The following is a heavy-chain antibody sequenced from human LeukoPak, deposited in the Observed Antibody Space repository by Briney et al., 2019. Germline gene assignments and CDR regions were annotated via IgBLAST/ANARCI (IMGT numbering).Heavy chain of an antibody. CDR2: IASNNDYR. J-gene: IGHJ3*02. V-gene: IGHV3-21*06. D-gene: IGHD2-15*01. Sequence: GGSLRFSRRGSGFTFSDHAMAWVRQAPGKGLEWVSSIASNNDYRYSADALRGRFTISRDNAKNSLFLQMNSLRPDDTAVYYCARKSLVVGTNAFDIWGQGTMVTVSS. CDR1: GFTFSDHA. CDR3: ARKSLVVGTNAFDI.